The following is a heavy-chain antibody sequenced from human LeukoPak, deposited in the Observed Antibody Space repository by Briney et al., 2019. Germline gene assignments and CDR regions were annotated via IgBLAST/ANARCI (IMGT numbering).Heavy chain of an antibody. D-gene: IGHD1-20*01. J-gene: IGHJ4*02. CDR2: RSWYSGSI. Sequence: GRCLRLSCSASGFTFDDYAMPWARHAPGKRLEWVLGRSWYSGSIGYAECVKGRFTTSRDNAKTSMYLQMNSLRAEDTALDYCAKVLNWSLRGCVGYWGQGTLVTVSS. CDR3: AKVLNWSLRGCVGY. CDR1: GFTFDDYA. V-gene: IGHV3-9*01.